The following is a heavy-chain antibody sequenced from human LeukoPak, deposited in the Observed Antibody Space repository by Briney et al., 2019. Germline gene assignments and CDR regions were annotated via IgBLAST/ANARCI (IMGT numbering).Heavy chain of an antibody. CDR1: GFTFADYA. J-gene: IGHJ6*02. CDR3: AKDIMDYYYYYGMDV. Sequence: PGGSLRLSCAAYGFTFADYAMHWVRQAAGEGLEWVLLISGDGGSTYYADSVKGRFTISRDNSKNSLYLQMNSLRTEDTALYYCAKDIMDYYYYYGMDVWGQGTTVTVSS. V-gene: IGHV3-43*02. D-gene: IGHD2-8*01. CDR2: ISGDGGST.